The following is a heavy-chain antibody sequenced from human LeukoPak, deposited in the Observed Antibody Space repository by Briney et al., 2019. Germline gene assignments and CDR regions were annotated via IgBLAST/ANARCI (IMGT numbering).Heavy chain of an antibody. CDR3: ARGGNLLTTYYTLYYSMDV. V-gene: IGHV4-39*01. Sequence: KPSETLSLTCSVSGGSITSSNFHWGWIRQPPGKGLEWIGNFYDGGNTYYKPSLKSRVTISVDTSKNQFSLHLNSVTAADTAVYYCARGGNLLTTYYTLYYSMDVWGKGTTVTISS. J-gene: IGHJ6*03. D-gene: IGHD3-9*01. CDR1: GGSITSSNFH. CDR2: FYDGGNT.